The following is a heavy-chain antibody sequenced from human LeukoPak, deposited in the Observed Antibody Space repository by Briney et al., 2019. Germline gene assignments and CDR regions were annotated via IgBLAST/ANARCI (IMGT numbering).Heavy chain of an antibody. V-gene: IGHV3-30*18. CDR3: AKDRETTASGTFDY. Sequence: GRSLRLSCAASGFTFNNYAMHYVRQAPGKGLEWVAVISDDGRNKNYADSVKGRFTISRDNSNNTLYLQMNSLRAEDTGVYYRAKDRETTASGTFDYWGQGTLVTVSS. D-gene: IGHD6-13*01. CDR1: GFTFNNYA. J-gene: IGHJ4*02. CDR2: ISDDGRNK.